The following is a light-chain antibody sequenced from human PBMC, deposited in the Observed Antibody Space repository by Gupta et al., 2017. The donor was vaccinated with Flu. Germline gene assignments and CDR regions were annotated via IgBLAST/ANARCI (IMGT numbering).Light chain of an antibody. J-gene: IGKJ1*01. Sequence: DIQMSQSPSTVSASVGDRVRITRRASQHINSWLTWYQKKPGQAPKVLIYAASSWQSGVPSRFSGSGYGTDFTLTISSLQPEDFATYFCQQANSFPRSFGEGTKVEMK. V-gene: IGKV1-12*01. CDR3: QQANSFPRS. CDR2: AAS. CDR1: QHINSW.